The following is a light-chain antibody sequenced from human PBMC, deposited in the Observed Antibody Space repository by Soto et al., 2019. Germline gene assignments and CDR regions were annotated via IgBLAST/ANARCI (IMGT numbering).Light chain of an antibody. CDR1: SSDFGGYVR. CDR2: GVT. V-gene: IGLV2-8*01. J-gene: IGLJ2*01. CDR3: ASYGGRDDMI. Sequence: QSVLTQPPSASGSPGKYDKISCSGTSSDFGGYVRVSCFQQHPRKAPKLIIYGVTDRISGVPYRFSGSKSGNTASLTVSGLQAEDEADYFCASYGGRDDMIFGGGTQLTVL.